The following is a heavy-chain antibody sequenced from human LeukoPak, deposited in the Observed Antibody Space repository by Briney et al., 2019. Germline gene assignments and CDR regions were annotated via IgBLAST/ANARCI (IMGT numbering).Heavy chain of an antibody. Sequence: SETLSLTCTVSGGSMNDYYWTWIRQPPGRGLEWIGYMYYSGSTYYNPSLKSRVTISVDTSKNQFSLKLTSVTAADTAVYYCARDRPSWSGDKSIHYWGQGTLVTVSS. D-gene: IGHD3-10*01. CDR3: ARDRPSWSGDKSIHY. J-gene: IGHJ4*02. V-gene: IGHV4-59*12. CDR1: GGSMNDYY. CDR2: MYYSGST.